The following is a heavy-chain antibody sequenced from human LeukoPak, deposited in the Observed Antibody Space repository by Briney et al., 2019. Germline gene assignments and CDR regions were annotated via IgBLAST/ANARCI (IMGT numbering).Heavy chain of an antibody. V-gene: IGHV1-18*01. CDR1: GYTFTSYG. D-gene: IGHD6-19*01. Sequence: ASVKVSCKASGYTFTSYGISWVRQAPGQGLEWMGWISAYNGNTNYAQKLQGRVTMTTDTATSTAYMELRSLRSDDTAVYYCARDHSSGWGLQGYYYYYGMDVWGQGTTVTVSS. CDR2: ISAYNGNT. CDR3: ARDHSSGWGLQGYYYYYGMDV. J-gene: IGHJ6*02.